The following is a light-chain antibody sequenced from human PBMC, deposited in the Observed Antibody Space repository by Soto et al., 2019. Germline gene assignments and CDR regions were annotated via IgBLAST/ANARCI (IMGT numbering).Light chain of an antibody. V-gene: IGKV2-28*01. CDR2: LGS. J-gene: IGKJ1*01. Sequence: DIVMAQSPLSLPVPPGEPASISCRSSPSLLQSNGSNSLDWYLQKPGQSPQLLISLGSNRASGVPDRFSGSGSGTDFTLKISRVEAEDVGVYFCMQTLQTRWTFGQGTKV. CDR3: MQTLQTRWT. CDR1: PSLLQSNGSNS.